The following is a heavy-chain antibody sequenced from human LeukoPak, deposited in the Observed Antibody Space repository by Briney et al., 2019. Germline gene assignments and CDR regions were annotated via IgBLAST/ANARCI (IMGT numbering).Heavy chain of an antibody. D-gene: IGHD3-10*01. CDR3: AAGSLLWFGELSPPLDY. V-gene: IGHV4-34*01. J-gene: IGHJ4*02. CDR2: INQRGST. CDR1: GGSFSGYY. Sequence: PSETLSLTCAVYGGSFSGYYWSWIRQPPGKGLEWIGEINQRGSTNHKPSLQRRVTISVDTPKHEFSLNVTAVTAAGTAVYYCAAGSLLWFGELSPPLDYGGQGTLVIVSS.